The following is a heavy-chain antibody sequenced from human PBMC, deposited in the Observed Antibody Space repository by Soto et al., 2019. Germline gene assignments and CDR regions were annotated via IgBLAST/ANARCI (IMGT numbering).Heavy chain of an antibody. CDR1: GFTFSSYW. CDR3: ASDLSGRADV. CDR2: MNEDGGTT. Sequence: GSLRPSCPASGFTFSSYWMHWVRQAPGKGLVWVSRMNEDGGTTDYADSVKVRFTISRDNAKNTLYLQMNSLRVEDTAVYYCASDLSGRADVWGQGTTVTVSS. D-gene: IGHD3-10*01. J-gene: IGHJ6*02. V-gene: IGHV3-74*01.